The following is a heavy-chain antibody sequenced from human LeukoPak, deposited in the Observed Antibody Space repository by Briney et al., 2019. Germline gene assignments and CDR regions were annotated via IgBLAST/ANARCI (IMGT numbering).Heavy chain of an antibody. CDR1: GFTFSSYG. J-gene: IGHJ5*02. CDR3: ARANMVRGVGSFFDRNWFDP. Sequence: GGSLRLSCAASGFTFSSYGMSWVRQAPGKGLEWVSAISGSGGSTYYADSVKGRFTISRDNSKNTLYLQMNSLRADDTAVYYCARANMVRGVGSFFDRNWFDPWGQGTLVTVPS. CDR2: ISGSGGST. V-gene: IGHV3-23*01. D-gene: IGHD3-10*01.